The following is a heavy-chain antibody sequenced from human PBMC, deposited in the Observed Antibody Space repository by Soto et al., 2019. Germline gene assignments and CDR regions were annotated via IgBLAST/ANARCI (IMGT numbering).Heavy chain of an antibody. CDR2: IYYSGGT. J-gene: IGHJ4*02. V-gene: IGHV4-59*08. Sequence: SETLSLTCTVSGGSISSYYWSWIRQPPGKGLEWIGYIYYSGGTNYNPSLKSRVTISVATSKNQFSLKLSSVTAADTAVYYCARRYGEYFDFWGQGTLVTVS. CDR1: GGSISSYY. D-gene: IGHD4-17*01. CDR3: ARRYGEYFDF.